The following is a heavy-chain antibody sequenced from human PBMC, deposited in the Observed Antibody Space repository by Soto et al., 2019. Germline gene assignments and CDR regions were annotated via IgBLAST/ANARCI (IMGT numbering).Heavy chain of an antibody. Sequence: QVQLVESGGGVVQPGRSLRLSCAASGFTFSSYGMHWVRQAPGKGLEWVAVISYDGSNKYFADSVKGRFTISRDNSNNMLYLQMNDLRGDDTAVYYCAKNKRYCTSTTCPPYYGMDVWGQGTTVTVSS. D-gene: IGHD2-2*01. CDR3: AKNKRYCTSTTCPPYYGMDV. CDR1: GFTFSSYG. CDR2: ISYDGSNK. V-gene: IGHV3-30*18. J-gene: IGHJ6*02.